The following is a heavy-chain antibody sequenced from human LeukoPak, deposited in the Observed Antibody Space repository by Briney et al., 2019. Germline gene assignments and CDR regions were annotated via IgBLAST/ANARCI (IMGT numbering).Heavy chain of an antibody. Sequence: AGGSLRLSCAASGFTFSTYAMNWVRQAPGKGLEWVSVIIGNSGMTSYADSVKDRFTISRDNSKNTLYLQMNSLRAEDTAVYYCAKDLRPDGVYDFDYWGQGTLVTVSS. CDR2: IIGNSGMT. D-gene: IGHD5/OR15-5a*01. J-gene: IGHJ4*02. CDR1: GFTFSTYA. V-gene: IGHV3-23*01. CDR3: AKDLRPDGVYDFDY.